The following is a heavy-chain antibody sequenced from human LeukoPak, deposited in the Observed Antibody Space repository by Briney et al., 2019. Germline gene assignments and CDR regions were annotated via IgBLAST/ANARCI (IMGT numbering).Heavy chain of an antibody. CDR2: IYYSGST. J-gene: IGHJ4*02. CDR1: GGSISSYY. D-gene: IGHD3-22*01. CDR3: ARRSYDSSGYYSYYFDY. Sequence: SETLSLTCTVSGGSISSYYWSWIRQPPGKGLEWIGYIYYSGSTNYNPSLKSRATISVGTSKNQFSLKLSSVTAADTAVYYCARRSYDSSGYYSYYFDYWGQGTLVTVSS. V-gene: IGHV4-59*01.